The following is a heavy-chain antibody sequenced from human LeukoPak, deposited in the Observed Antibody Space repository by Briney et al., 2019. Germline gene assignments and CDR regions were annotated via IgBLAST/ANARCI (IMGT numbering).Heavy chain of an antibody. CDR3: AKQLDLGGLDDY. D-gene: IGHD3-16*01. CDR2: ISNDGSQK. Sequence: PGRSLKLSCAASGFSFGFYGMHWVRQAPGKGLEWVAAISNDGSQKYYGDSVKGRFTISRDSSKNAVYLQMNSLRPDDTAMYYCAKQLDLGGLDDYWGQGTLVTVSS. V-gene: IGHV3-30*18. CDR1: GFSFGFYG. J-gene: IGHJ4*02.